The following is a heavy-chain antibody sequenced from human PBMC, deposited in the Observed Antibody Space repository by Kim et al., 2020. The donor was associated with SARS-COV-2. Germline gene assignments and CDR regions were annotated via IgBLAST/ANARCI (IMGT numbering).Heavy chain of an antibody. CDR2: IYIGGST. D-gene: IGHD6-6*01. Sequence: GGSLRLSCAASGFSVSSKYMSWVRQAPGKGLEWVSVIYIGGSTDYADSVKGRFAISRDYSKNTVYLQMNSMKAEDTAEYYGARAGGVARPFSGWGQGTL. V-gene: IGHV3-53*01. J-gene: IGHJ4*02. CDR3: ARAGGVARPFSG. CDR1: GFSVSSKY.